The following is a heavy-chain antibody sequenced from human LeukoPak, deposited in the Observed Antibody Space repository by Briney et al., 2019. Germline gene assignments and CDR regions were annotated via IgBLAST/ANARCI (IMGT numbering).Heavy chain of an antibody. CDR3: ARVQAAMMPYYMDV. D-gene: IGHD2-2*01. V-gene: IGHV4-34*01. Sequence: NPSETLSLTCAVYGGSFSGYYWSWIRQPPGKGLEWIGEINHSGSTNYNPSLKSRVTISVDTSKNQFSLKLSSVTAADTAVYYCARVQAAMMPYYMDVWGKGITVTVSS. CDR2: INHSGST. J-gene: IGHJ6*03. CDR1: GGSFSGYY.